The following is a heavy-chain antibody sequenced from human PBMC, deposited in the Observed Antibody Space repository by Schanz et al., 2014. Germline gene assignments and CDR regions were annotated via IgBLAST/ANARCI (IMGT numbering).Heavy chain of an antibody. CDR2: ISYSGST. V-gene: IGHV4-31*03. D-gene: IGHD3-16*01. CDR3: ARHGGIPYYPMDV. Sequence: QVQLQESGPGLVKPSQTLSLTCTVSGGSINSAGHYWSWIRQPPGKGLEWIGYISYSGSTSFNPSLKSRLTMSVDTSKNQFSLRLSSVTAADTAVYYCARHGGIPYYPMDVWGQGTTVTVSS. CDR1: GGSINSAGHY. J-gene: IGHJ6*02.